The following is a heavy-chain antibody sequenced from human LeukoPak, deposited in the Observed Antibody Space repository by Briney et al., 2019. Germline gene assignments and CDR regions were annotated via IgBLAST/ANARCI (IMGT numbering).Heavy chain of an antibody. V-gene: IGHV4-34*01. D-gene: IGHD1-26*01. Sequence: SETLSLTCAVYGGSFSGYYWSWIRQPPGKGLEWIGEINHSGSTNYNPSLKSRVTISVDTSKNQFSLKLSSVTAADTAVYYCGGSYLAEYFQHWGQGTLVTVSS. J-gene: IGHJ1*01. CDR1: GGSFSGYY. CDR3: GGSYLAEYFQH. CDR2: INHSGST.